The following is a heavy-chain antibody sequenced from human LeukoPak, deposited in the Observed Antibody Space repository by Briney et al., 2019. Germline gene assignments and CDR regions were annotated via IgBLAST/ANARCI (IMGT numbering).Heavy chain of an antibody. Sequence: PGGSLRLSCAASGFTFSNYAMHWVRQAPGKGLEWVAIISYDGNDKYYTDSVKGRSTISRDKSKNTLYLQMNSLRAEDTAVYYCARDRDTAMGLWGQGTLVTVSS. CDR1: GFTFSNYA. CDR2: ISYDGNDK. V-gene: IGHV3-30-3*01. J-gene: IGHJ4*02. D-gene: IGHD5-18*01. CDR3: ARDRDTAMGL.